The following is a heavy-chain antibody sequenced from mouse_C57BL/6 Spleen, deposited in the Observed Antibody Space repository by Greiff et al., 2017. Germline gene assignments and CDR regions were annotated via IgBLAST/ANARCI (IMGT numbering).Heavy chain of an antibody. Sequence: EVQLQQSGAELVRPGASVKLSCTASGFNIKDDYMHWVKQRPEQGLEWIGWIDPENGDTEYASNFQGKATITKDTTSNTSYLQLSSLTSKDTAVYYCTTGDYDVEAYWGQGTLVTVSA. CDR1: GFNIKDDY. D-gene: IGHD2-4*01. V-gene: IGHV14-4*01. CDR2: IDPENGDT. CDR3: TTGDYDVEAY. J-gene: IGHJ3*01.